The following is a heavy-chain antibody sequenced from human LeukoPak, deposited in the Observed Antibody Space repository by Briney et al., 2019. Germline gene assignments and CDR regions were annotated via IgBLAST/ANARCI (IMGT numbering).Heavy chain of an antibody. J-gene: IGHJ4*02. CDR3: ARGRDSSGWYGFHFDY. V-gene: IGHV1-46*01. CDR1: GYTFPSYY. Sequence: ASVKVSCKASGYTFPSYYMHWVRQAPGQGLEWMGIINPSGGSTSYAQKFQGRVTMARDTSTSTVYMELSSLRSEDTAVYYCARGRDSSGWYGFHFDYWGQGTLVTVSS. CDR2: INPSGGST. D-gene: IGHD6-19*01.